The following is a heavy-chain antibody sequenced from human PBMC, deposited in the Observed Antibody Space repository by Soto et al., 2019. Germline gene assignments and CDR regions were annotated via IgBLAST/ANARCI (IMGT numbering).Heavy chain of an antibody. CDR3: ARDGSYDSSGYFGTSNY. J-gene: IGHJ4*02. V-gene: IGHV3-33*01. CDR2: IWFDGSNK. Sequence: QVQLVESGGGVVQPGRSLRLSCAASGFTFSSYGMHWVRQAPGKGLEWVAVIWFDGSNKYYADSVKGRFTISRDNSKSTLYLQMHSLRAEDTAVYYCARDGSYDSSGYFGTSNYWGQGTLVTVSS. D-gene: IGHD3-22*01. CDR1: GFTFSSYG.